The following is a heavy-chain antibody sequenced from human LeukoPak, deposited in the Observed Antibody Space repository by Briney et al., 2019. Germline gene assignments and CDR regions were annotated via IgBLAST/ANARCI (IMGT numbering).Heavy chain of an antibody. D-gene: IGHD6-19*01. J-gene: IGHJ4*02. Sequence: SETLSLTCAVSGGSISSTNWWSWVRQPPGKGLEWIGEIHHSGSTNYNPSLKSRVTISVDKSKNQFSLKLSSVTAADTAVYYCARGERYSSGWYRRSFFDYWGQGTLVTVSS. CDR3: ARGERYSSGWYRRSFFDY. V-gene: IGHV4-4*02. CDR1: GGSISSTNW. CDR2: IHHSGST.